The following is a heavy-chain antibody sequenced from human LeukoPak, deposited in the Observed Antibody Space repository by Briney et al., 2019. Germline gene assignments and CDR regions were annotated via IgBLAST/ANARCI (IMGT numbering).Heavy chain of an antibody. J-gene: IGHJ4*02. CDR3: ARALITMIRGVIDY. D-gene: IGHD3-10*01. Sequence: GGSLRLSCAASGFTFTRYAMHWVRQAPGKGLEWAAVISSYGTDKYYADSVKGRFTISRDSAKNTLYLQMNSLRAEDTAVYYCARALITMIRGVIDYWGQGTLVTVSS. V-gene: IGHV3-30-3*01. CDR2: ISSYGTDK. CDR1: GFTFTRYA.